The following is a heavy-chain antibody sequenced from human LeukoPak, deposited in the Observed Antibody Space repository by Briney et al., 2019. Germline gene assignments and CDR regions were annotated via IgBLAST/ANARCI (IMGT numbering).Heavy chain of an antibody. Sequence: ASVKVSCKASGYTFTGYYIHWVRQAPGQGLEWMGWISAYNGNTNYAQKLQGRVTMTTDTSTSTAYMELRSLRSDDTAVYYCAREAGNSWYQYNWFDPWGQGTLVTVSS. V-gene: IGHV1-18*04. J-gene: IGHJ5*02. CDR3: AREAGNSWYQYNWFDP. D-gene: IGHD6-13*01. CDR2: ISAYNGNT. CDR1: GYTFTGYY.